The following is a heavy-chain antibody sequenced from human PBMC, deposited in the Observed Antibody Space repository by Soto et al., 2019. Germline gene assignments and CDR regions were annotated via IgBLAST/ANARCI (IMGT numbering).Heavy chain of an antibody. D-gene: IGHD6-19*01. CDR2: INSDGSST. Sequence: GGSLRLSCAASGFTFSSYWMHWVRQAPGKGLVWVSRINSDGSSTSYADSVKGRFTISRDNSKNTLYLQMNSLRAEDTAVYYCARDGQWLPRDGLRSSYYFDYWGQGTLVPVSS. V-gene: IGHV3-74*01. J-gene: IGHJ4*02. CDR1: GFTFSSYW. CDR3: ARDGQWLPRDGLRSSYYFDY.